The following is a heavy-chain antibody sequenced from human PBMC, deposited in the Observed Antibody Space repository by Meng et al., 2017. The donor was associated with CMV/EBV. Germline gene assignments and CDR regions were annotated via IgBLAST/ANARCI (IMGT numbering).Heavy chain of an antibody. CDR2: INPSGGST. D-gene: IGHD2-21*02. CDR1: GYTFISYY. V-gene: IGHV1-46*01. Sequence: SCKASGYTFISYYMHWVRQAPGRGLEWMGIINPSGGSTSYAQKFQGRVTMTRDTSTSTVYMELSSLRSEDTAVYYCARGGTAAPLDYWGQGTLVTVSS. CDR3: ARGGTAAPLDY. J-gene: IGHJ4*02.